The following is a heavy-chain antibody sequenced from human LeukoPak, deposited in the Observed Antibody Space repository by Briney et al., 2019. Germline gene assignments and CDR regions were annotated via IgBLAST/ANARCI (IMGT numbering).Heavy chain of an antibody. D-gene: IGHD6-6*01. CDR1: GGTFSSYA. J-gene: IGHJ4*02. Sequence: GASVKVCCKASGGTFSSYAISWVRQAPGQGLEWMGGIIPIFGTANYAQKFQGRVTITADESTSTAYMELSSLRSEDTAVYYCARGYSSSSGEFDYWGQGTLVTVSS. CDR3: ARGYSSSSGEFDY. CDR2: IIPIFGTA. V-gene: IGHV1-69*13.